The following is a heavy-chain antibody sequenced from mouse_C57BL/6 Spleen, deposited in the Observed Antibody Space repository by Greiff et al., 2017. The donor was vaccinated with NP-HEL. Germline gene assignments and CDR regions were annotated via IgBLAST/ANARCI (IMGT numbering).Heavy chain of an antibody. Sequence: QVQLQQPGAELVKPGASVKLSCKASGYTFTSYWMQWVKQRPGQGLEWIGEIDPSDSYTNYNQKFKGKATLTVDTSSSTAYMQLSSLTSEDSAVYYCARGGYGNYANWDHYYAMDYWGQGTSVTVSS. CDR2: IDPSDSYT. J-gene: IGHJ4*01. D-gene: IGHD2-10*02. V-gene: IGHV1-50*01. CDR3: ARGGYGNYANWDHYYAMDY. CDR1: GYTFTSYW.